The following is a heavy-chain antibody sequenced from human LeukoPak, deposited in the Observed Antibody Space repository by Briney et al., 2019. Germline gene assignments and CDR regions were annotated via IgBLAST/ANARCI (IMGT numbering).Heavy chain of an antibody. V-gene: IGHV3-23*01. CDR2: ISGSGGSA. D-gene: IGHD2/OR15-2a*01. J-gene: IGHJ4*02. CDR3: AKDGGSMTNPTGNNFDY. Sequence: PGGSLRLSCAASGFTFSSYAMSWVRQAPGKGLEWVSAISGSGGSAYYADSVKGRFTISRDNSKNTLYLQMNSLRAQDTAVYYCAKDGGSMTNPTGNNFDYWGQGTLVTVSS. CDR1: GFTFSSYA.